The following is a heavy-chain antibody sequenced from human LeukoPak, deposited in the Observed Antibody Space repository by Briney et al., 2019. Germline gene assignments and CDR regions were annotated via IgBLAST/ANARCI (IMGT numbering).Heavy chain of an antibody. J-gene: IGHJ4*02. CDR3: ARDLSSGWYYFDY. Sequence: PGGSLRLSCATSGFIFSDYYLSWIRQAPGKGLEWVSVIYSGGSTYYADSVKGRFTISRDNSKNTLYLQMNSLRAEDTAVYYCARDLSSGWYYFDYWGQGTLVTVSS. CDR1: GFIFSDYY. D-gene: IGHD6-19*01. V-gene: IGHV3-53*01. CDR2: IYSGGST.